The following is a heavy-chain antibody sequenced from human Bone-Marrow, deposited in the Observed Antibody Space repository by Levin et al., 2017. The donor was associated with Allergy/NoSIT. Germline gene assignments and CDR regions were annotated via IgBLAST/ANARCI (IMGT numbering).Heavy chain of an antibody. Sequence: GGSLRLSCTASGFPFDDFTVHWVRQAPGKGLEWVSGITWDSGHISYADSVKGRFTVSRDNAKSSLHLQMNSLTPDDTALYYCTKDSSSNWYARSAFDIWGQGTMVTVSS. CDR1: GFPFDDFT. J-gene: IGHJ3*02. CDR3: TKDSSSNWYARSAFDI. D-gene: IGHD6-13*01. CDR2: ITWDSGHI. V-gene: IGHV3-9*01.